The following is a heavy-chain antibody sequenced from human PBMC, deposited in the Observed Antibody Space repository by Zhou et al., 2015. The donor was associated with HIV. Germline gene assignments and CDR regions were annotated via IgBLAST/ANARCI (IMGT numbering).Heavy chain of an antibody. D-gene: IGHD7-27*01. CDR2: IIPMFGTV. V-gene: IGHV1-69*01. J-gene: IGHJ2*01. CDR3: ARDPRQIRTNWGSLGYCYFDL. Sequence: QVQLVQSGAEVKKPGSSVKVSCKTSGGTFSTYGISWVRQAPGQGLEWMGGIIPMFGTVNYAQKFQDRVTITADESTSTAYLDLSSLRSEDTAVYYCARDPRQIRTNWGSLGYCYFDLWGLGTLITVSS. CDR1: GGTFSTYG.